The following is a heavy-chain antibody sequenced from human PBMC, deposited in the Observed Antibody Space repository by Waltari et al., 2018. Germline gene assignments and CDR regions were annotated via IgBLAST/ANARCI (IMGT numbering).Heavy chain of an antibody. CDR1: GFTFSSYE. D-gene: IGHD4-17*01. V-gene: IGHV3-48*03. J-gene: IGHJ4*02. Sequence: EVQLVESGGGLVQPGGSLRLSCAASGFTFSSYEMNWVRQAPGKGLELVSYISSSSSTIYYADSVKGRLTISRDNAKNSLYLQMNSLRAEDTAVYYCARGRDYGTSLSAYWGQGTLVTVSS. CDR3: ARGRDYGTSLSAY. CDR2: ISSSSSTI.